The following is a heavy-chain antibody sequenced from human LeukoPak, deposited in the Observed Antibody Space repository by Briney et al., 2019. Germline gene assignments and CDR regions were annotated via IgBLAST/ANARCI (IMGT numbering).Heavy chain of an antibody. V-gene: IGHV3-11*04. J-gene: IGHJ3*02. D-gene: IGHD4-17*01. CDR2: ISSSGSTI. Sequence: GGSLRLSCAASGFTFSDYCMSWIRQAPGKGLEWVSYISSSGSTIYYADSVKGRFTISRDNAKNSLYLQMNSLRAEDTAVYYCATRNYGDSYGAFDIWGRGTMVTVSS. CDR1: GFTFSDYC. CDR3: ATRNYGDSYGAFDI.